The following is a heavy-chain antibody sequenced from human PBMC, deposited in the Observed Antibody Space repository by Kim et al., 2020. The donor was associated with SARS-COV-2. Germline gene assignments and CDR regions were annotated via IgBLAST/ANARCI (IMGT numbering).Heavy chain of an antibody. CDR3: AATYDILTGFSLLN. Sequence: SETLSLTCGVSGDSITRPSWWTWVRQPPGKGLEWIGEIFHSGTTNYNPSLKRRVTISLDKSKNNFSLKLTSVTAADTATYYCAATYDILTGFSLLNWGPG. CDR1: GDSITRPSW. J-gene: IGHJ1*01. CDR2: IFHSGTT. V-gene: IGHV4-4*02. D-gene: IGHD3-9*01.